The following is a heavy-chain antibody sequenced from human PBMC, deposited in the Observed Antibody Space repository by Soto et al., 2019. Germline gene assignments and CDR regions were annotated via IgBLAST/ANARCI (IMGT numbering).Heavy chain of an antibody. D-gene: IGHD5-12*01. J-gene: IGHJ4*02. CDR2: TYYRSAWYT. Sequence: SQTLSLTCVIFGDSVSSNIAAWNWIRQSPSGGLEWLGRTYYRSAWYTEYAQSVQGRIRVSSDTSKNQFSLHLNSVTPDDTAVYYCARGELATITASDYWGQGTLVTVSS. CDR1: GDSVSSNIAA. V-gene: IGHV6-1*01. CDR3: ARGELATITASDY.